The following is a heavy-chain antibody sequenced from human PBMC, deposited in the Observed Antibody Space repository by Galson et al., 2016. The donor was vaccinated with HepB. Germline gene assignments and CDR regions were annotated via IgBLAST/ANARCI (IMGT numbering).Heavy chain of an antibody. Sequence: SVKVSCKAFGYNFSSYGITWLRQAPGQGLEWMGWISANNGNTRYAQKFQGRLTMTTDTSTSMAYMDLRGRRSDDTAVYYCARDRKCNLGRCWEAHVIWGQGTLVSVAS. D-gene: IGHD2-15*01. J-gene: IGHJ3*02. V-gene: IGHV1-18*01. CDR1: GYNFSSYG. CDR3: ARDRKCNLGRCWEAHVI. CDR2: ISANNGNT.